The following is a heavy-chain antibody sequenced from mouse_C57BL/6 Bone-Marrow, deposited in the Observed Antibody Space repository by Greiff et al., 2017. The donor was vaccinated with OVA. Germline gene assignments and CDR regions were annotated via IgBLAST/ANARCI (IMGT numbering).Heavy chain of an antibody. CDR3: ARNWDGDY. CDR2: IYPGDGDT. D-gene: IGHD4-1*01. CDR1: GYAFSSSW. V-gene: IGHV1-82*01. Sequence: VQLQQSGPELVKPGASVTISCKASGYAFSSSWMNWVKQRPGKGLEWIGRIYPGDGDTNYNGKFKGKATLTADKSSSTAYMQLSSLTSEDSAVYFCARNWDGDYWGQGTTLTVSS. J-gene: IGHJ2*01.